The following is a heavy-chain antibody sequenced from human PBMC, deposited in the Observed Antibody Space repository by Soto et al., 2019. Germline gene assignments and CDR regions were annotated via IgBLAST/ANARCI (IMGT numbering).Heavy chain of an antibody. CDR3: ARDRRALATFDGLAA. D-gene: IGHD3-9*01. J-gene: IGHJ5*01. Sequence: ASVKVSCKASGYSFTDHYMHWLRQAPGQGPEWMGWINPSSGGTFYAQKFQGRVTMTSDASMAATFLEVTSLTSDDAAVYYCARDRRALATFDGLAAWGQGTSVTVSS. CDR2: INPSSGGT. CDR1: GYSFTDHY. V-gene: IGHV1-2*02.